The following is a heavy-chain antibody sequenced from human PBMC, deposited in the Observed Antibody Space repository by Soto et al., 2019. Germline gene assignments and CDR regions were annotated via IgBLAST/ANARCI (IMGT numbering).Heavy chain of an antibody. J-gene: IGHJ4*02. CDR3: AHRPSYCSGGSCYSGFDY. D-gene: IGHD2-15*01. CDR2: IYWDDDK. CDR1: GFSLSTSGVG. Sequence: QITLKESGPTLVKPTQTLTLTCTFSGFSLSTSGVGVGWIRQPPGKALECLALIYWDDDKRYSPSLKSRLTITKDTSKNQVVLTMTNMDPVDTAPYYCAHRPSYCSGGSCYSGFDYWGQGTLVTVSS. V-gene: IGHV2-5*02.